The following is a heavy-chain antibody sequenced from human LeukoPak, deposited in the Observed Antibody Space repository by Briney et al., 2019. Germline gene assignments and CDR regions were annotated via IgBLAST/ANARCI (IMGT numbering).Heavy chain of an antibody. Sequence: PGGSLRLSCAASGFTFSSYGMHWVRQAPGKGLEWVAVIWYDGSNKYYADSVKGRFTISRDNSKNTLYLQMNSLRAEDTAVYYCARDPHSYSSGRYSDYWGQGTLVTVSS. V-gene: IGHV3-33*01. CDR3: ARDPHSYSSGRYSDY. CDR1: GFTFSSYG. D-gene: IGHD6-19*01. CDR2: IWYDGSNK. J-gene: IGHJ4*02.